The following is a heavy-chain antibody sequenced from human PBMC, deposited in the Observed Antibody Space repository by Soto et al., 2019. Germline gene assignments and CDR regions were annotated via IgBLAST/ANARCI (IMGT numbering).Heavy chain of an antibody. V-gene: IGHV3-33*01. D-gene: IGHD1-1*01. CDR1: GFTFSSYG. Sequence: GGSLRLSCAASGFTFSSYGMHWVRQAPGKGLEWVTVIWYDGSNKYYADSVKGRFTISRDNSKNTLYLQMNSLRAEDTAVYYCARDGRGTHYYYYYMDVWGKGTTVTVSS. CDR2: IWYDGSNK. J-gene: IGHJ6*03. CDR3: ARDGRGTHYYYYYMDV.